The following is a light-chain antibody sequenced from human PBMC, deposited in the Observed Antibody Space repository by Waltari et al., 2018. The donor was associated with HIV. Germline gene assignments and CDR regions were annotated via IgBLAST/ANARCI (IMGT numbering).Light chain of an antibody. Sequence: SYVLTQPPSVSVAPGQTARIPCGGSNIGRKRVKWYQQRPGQAPVLVVYYDSDRPPGIPERFSGSNSGNTATLTISRVEAGDEADYYCQVWDSSSTHAGVVFGGGTKLTVL. J-gene: IGLJ2*01. V-gene: IGLV3-21*02. CDR1: NIGRKR. CDR2: YDS. CDR3: QVWDSSSTHAGVV.